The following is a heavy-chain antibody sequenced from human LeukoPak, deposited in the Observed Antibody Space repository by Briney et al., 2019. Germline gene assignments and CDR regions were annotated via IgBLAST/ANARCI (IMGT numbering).Heavy chain of an antibody. J-gene: IGHJ4*02. CDR1: GYTFTGYY. CDR3: ARGGSSGYIYYFDY. CDR2: INPNSGGT. V-gene: IGHV1-2*02. D-gene: IGHD3-22*01. Sequence: GASLTVSSKASGYTFTGYYMHWVRQAPGQGLEWMGWINPNSGGTNYAQKFQGRVTMTTDTSISTAYMELSRLRSDDTAVYYCARGGSSGYIYYFDYWGQGTLVTVSS.